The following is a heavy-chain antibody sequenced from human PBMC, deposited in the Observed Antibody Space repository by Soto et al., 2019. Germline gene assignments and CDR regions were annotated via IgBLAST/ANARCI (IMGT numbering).Heavy chain of an antibody. J-gene: IGHJ4*02. CDR2: ISYDGSNK. V-gene: IGHV3-30*18. D-gene: IGHD3-22*01. Sequence: QVQLVESGGGVVQPGRSLRLSCAASGFTFSSYGTHWVRQAPGKGLEWVAVISYDGSNKYYADSVKGRFTISRDNSKNTLYLQMSSLRAEDTAVYYCAKSKGSRITMILVVLDYWGQGTLVAVSS. CDR1: GFTFSSYG. CDR3: AKSKGSRITMILVVLDY.